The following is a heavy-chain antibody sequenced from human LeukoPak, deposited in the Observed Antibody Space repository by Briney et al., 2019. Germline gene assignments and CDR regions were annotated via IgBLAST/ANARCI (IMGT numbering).Heavy chain of an antibody. Sequence: SETLSLTCTVSGGSISSSSYYWGWIRQPPGKGLEWIGSIYYSGSTYHNPSLKSRVTISVDTSKNQFSLKLSSVTAADTAVYYCARDSVVNAPYYYYYGMDVWGQGTTVTVSS. CDR1: GGSISSSSYY. J-gene: IGHJ6*02. D-gene: IGHD3-22*01. CDR3: ARDSVVNAPYYYYYGMDV. CDR2: IYYSGST. V-gene: IGHV4-39*07.